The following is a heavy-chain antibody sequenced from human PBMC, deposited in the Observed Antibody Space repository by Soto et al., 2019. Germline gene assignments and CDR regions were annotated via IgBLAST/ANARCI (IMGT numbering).Heavy chain of an antibody. J-gene: IGHJ4*02. CDR2: ISAYNFNT. CDR3: ARTASGYYVSY. CDR1: VYTFTSYG. D-gene: IGHD3-22*01. V-gene: IGHV1-18*01. Sequence: ASVKVSCKASVYTFTSYGISWVRQASGQGHKWMGWISAYNFNTKYAQTLQGRVTMTSGTSTSIGYIELRSLRSDDSAVYYCARTASGYYVSYWGQGTLITVPS.